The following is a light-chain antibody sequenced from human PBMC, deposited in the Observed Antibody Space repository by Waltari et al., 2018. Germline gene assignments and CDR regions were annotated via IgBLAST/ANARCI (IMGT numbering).Light chain of an antibody. J-gene: IGLJ3*02. CDR2: EGS. Sequence: QSALTQPASVSGSPGQSITISCTGTSSDVGSYNLVSWYQQHPGKAPNLMIYEGSKRPEGVSNRFSGSKSGNTASLTISGLQAEDEAYYYCCSYAGGSTWVFGGGTKLTVL. V-gene: IGLV2-23*01. CDR3: CSYAGGSTWV. CDR1: SSDVGSYNL.